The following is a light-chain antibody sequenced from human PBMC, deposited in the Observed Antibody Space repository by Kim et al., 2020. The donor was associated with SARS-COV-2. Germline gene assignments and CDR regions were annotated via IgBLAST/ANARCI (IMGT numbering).Light chain of an antibody. CDR1: SGSIASNY. Sequence: GNTVTISCTRYSGSIASNYVQWYQQRPGSAPTTVLYEDHQRPSGVPDRFSGSIDSSSNSASLTISGLQSEDEADYYCQSFDSTNQVFGGGTQLTVL. CDR3: QSFDSTNQV. V-gene: IGLV6-57*03. CDR2: EDH. J-gene: IGLJ3*02.